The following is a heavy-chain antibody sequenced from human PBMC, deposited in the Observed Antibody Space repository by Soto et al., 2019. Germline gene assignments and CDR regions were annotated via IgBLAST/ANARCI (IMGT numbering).Heavy chain of an antibody. CDR2: ISYDGSNK. D-gene: IGHD2-15*01. CDR1: RFTISGHA. J-gene: IGHJ1*01. Sequence: GGSLRLSCAASRFTISGHAMHWVRQAPGKGLEWVAVISYDGSNKYYADSVKGRFTISRDNSKNTLYLQMNSLRAEDTAVYYFAEGVVVGATYFQHWGQGTLVTVSS. V-gene: IGHV3-30*18. CDR3: AEGVVVGATYFQH.